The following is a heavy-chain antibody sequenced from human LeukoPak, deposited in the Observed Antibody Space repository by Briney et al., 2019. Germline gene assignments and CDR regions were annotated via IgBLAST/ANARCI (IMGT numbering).Heavy chain of an antibody. CDR3: ARRKYCSSTSCPTGPHAFDI. J-gene: IGHJ3*02. CDR2: INPNSGNT. Sequence: ASVKVSCKASGYTFTSYGISWVRQATGQGLEWMGWINPNSGNTGYAQKFQGRVTMTRNTSISTAYMELSSLRSEDTAVYYCARRKYCSSTSCPTGPHAFDIWGQGTMVTVSS. V-gene: IGHV1-8*02. D-gene: IGHD2-2*01. CDR1: GYTFTSYG.